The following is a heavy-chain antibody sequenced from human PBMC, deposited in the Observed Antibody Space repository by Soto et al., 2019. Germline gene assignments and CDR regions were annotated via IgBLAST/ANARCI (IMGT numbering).Heavy chain of an antibody. J-gene: IGHJ6*02. CDR2: INHSGST. Sequence: SETLSLTCAVYGGSFSGYYWSWIRQPPGKGLVWIGEINHSGSTNYNPSLKSRVTISVDTSKNQFSLKLSSVTAADTAVYYCARGYSYGFYYYYGMDVWGQGTTVTVS. CDR1: GGSFSGYY. CDR3: ARGYSYGFYYYYGMDV. D-gene: IGHD5-18*01. V-gene: IGHV4-34*01.